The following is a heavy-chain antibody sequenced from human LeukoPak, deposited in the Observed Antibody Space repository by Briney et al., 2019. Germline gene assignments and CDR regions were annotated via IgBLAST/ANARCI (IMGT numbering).Heavy chain of an antibody. CDR3: AKDRYCSSTSCQPDS. J-gene: IGHJ4*02. V-gene: IGHV3-23*01. CDR2: ISGSGGST. Sequence: GGSLRPSCTASGFTFSTYSMNWVRQAPGKGLEWVSGISGSGGSTKYADSVKGRFTISRDNSKNTLSLQMSSLRAEDTAVYYCAKDRYCSSTSCQPDSWGQGTLVTVSS. D-gene: IGHD2-2*01. CDR1: GFTFSTYS.